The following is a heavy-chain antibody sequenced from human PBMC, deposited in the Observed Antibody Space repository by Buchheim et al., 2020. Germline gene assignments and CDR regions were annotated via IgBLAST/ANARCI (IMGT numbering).Heavy chain of an antibody. J-gene: IGHJ6*02. CDR2: IKQDGSEK. Sequence: EVQLVESGGGLVQPGGSLRLSCAASGFTFSSYWMSWVRQAPGKGLEWVANIKQDGSEKYYVDSVKGRFTISRDNSKNTLYLQMNSLRAEDTAVYYCAKDSTIYGSGKVYYYYYGMDVWGQGTT. CDR1: GFTFSSYW. CDR3: AKDSTIYGSGKVYYYYYGMDV. D-gene: IGHD3-10*01. V-gene: IGHV3-7*01.